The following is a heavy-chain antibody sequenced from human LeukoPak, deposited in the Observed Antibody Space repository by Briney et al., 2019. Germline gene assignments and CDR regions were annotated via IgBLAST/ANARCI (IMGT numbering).Heavy chain of an antibody. CDR1: GYTFTGYY. J-gene: IGHJ5*02. CDR3: AGGTFLRDGSHQVWANWFDP. V-gene: IGHV1-2*02. D-gene: IGHD2-15*01. CDR2: INPNSGGT. Sequence: GASVKVSCKASGYTFTGYYMHWVRQAPGQGLEWMGWINPNSGGTNYAKKLQGRVTMTRDTSISTAYMELSRLRSDDTAVYYCAGGTFLRDGSHQVWANWFDPWGQGTLVTVSS.